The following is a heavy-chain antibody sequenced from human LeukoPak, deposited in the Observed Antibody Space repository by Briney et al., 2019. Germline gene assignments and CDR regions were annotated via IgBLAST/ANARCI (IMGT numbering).Heavy chain of an antibody. CDR1: GGSFSGYY. D-gene: IGHD6-19*01. CDR2: INHSGYT. Sequence: PSETLSLTCAVYGGSFSGYYWSWIRQPPGKRLEWIGEINHSGYTNYNPSLKSRVTMSIDTSKNQFSLILTSVTAADAGVYYCTRAVAGHPDWGQGTLVTVSS. V-gene: IGHV4-34*01. J-gene: IGHJ4*02. CDR3: TRAVAGHPD.